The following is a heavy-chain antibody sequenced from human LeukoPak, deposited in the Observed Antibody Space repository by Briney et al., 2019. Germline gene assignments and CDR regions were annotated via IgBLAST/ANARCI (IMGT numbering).Heavy chain of an antibody. CDR3: ARLRRLLKGSGTYLYYYYYMDV. D-gene: IGHD3-10*01. Sequence: PSETLSLTCTVSGGSISSSSYYWGWIRQPPGKGLEWVGSIYYSGSTDYNPSLKSRVTISVDTSKNQFSLKLSSVTAADTAVYYCARLRRLLKGSGTYLYYYYYMDVWGKGTTVTISS. J-gene: IGHJ6*03. CDR1: GGSISSSSYY. V-gene: IGHV4-39*07. CDR2: IYYSGST.